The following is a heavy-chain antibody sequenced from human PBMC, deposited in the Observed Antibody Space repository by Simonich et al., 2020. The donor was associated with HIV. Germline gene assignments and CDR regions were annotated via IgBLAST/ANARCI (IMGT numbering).Heavy chain of an antibody. V-gene: IGHV3-30*07. D-gene: IGHD3-16*01. CDR1: GFTFSSYA. J-gene: IGHJ4*02. Sequence: QVQLVESGGGVVQPGRSLRLSCAASGFTFSSYAMHWVRQAPGKGLEWVAVISYDGSNKYYADPVKGRFTISRDNSKNTLYLQMNSLRAEDTAVYYCASGGSISSVWADDYWGQGTLVTVSS. CDR2: ISYDGSNK. CDR3: ASGGSISSVWADDY.